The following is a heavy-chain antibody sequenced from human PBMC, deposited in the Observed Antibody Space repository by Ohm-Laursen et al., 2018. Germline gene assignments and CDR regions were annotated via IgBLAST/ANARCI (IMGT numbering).Heavy chain of an antibody. CDR2: IYYSGST. D-gene: IGHD2-21*01. Sequence: SETLSLTCTVSGGSISSYYWSWIRQPPGKGLEWIGYIYYSGSTNYNPSLKSRVTISVDTSRNQFSLKLSSATAADTAVYYCAKKGYSGNDAFDIWGQGTMVTVSS. J-gene: IGHJ3*02. CDR1: GGSISSYY. CDR3: AKKGYSGNDAFDI. V-gene: IGHV4-59*01.